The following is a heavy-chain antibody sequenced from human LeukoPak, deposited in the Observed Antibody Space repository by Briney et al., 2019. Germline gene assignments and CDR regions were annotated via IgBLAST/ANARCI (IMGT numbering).Heavy chain of an antibody. CDR1: GYTFTGYY. CDR2: INPNSGGT. Sequence: ASVKVSCKASGYTFTGYYMHWVRQAPEQGLEWMGWINPNSGGTNYAQKFQGRVTMTRDTSISTAYMELSRLRSDDTAVYYCARDIETSPYHYDSSGYYPLYWGQGTLVTVSS. CDR3: ARDIETSPYHYDSSGYYPLY. V-gene: IGHV1-2*02. D-gene: IGHD3-22*01. J-gene: IGHJ4*02.